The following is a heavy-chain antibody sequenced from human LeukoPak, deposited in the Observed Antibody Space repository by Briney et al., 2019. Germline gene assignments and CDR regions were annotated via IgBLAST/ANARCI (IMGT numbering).Heavy chain of an antibody. CDR3: ARDLPGHSSGYFLDY. D-gene: IGHD3-22*01. V-gene: IGHV3-11*01. Sequence: GGSLRLSCAASGFTFSDYYMSWIRQAPGKGLEWVSYISSSGSTIYYADSVKGRFTISRDNAKNLLYLQMNSLRAEDTAVYYCARDLPGHSSGYFLDYWGQGTLVTVSS. CDR1: GFTFSDYY. J-gene: IGHJ4*02. CDR2: ISSSGSTI.